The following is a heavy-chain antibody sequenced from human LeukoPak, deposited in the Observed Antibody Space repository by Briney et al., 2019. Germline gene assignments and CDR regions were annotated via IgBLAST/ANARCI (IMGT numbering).Heavy chain of an antibody. CDR2: IGTAGDT. CDR1: GFTFSSYD. CDR3: ARGSETSYDY. V-gene: IGHV3-13*04. Sequence: GGSLRLSCAASGFTFSSYDTHWVRQTTTKGLEWVSAIGTAGDTYYPGSVKGRFTFSRENDKNSLYLQMNSLRAGDTAVYYCARGSETSYDYWGQGTLVTVSS. J-gene: IGHJ4*02. D-gene: IGHD3-3*01.